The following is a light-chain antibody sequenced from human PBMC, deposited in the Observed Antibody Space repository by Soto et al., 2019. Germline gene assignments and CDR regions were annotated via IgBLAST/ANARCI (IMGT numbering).Light chain of an antibody. Sequence: VMMTQSQLSLAVTLGQPAAISFGSSQSLVYSDGNTYLNWFQQRPGQSPRRLIYKVSNRDSGVPDRFSGSGSGTDFTLKISSLEAEDVGGYYCMQAAYLPPPFGQGTKVAI. V-gene: IGKV2-30*01. CDR1: QSLVYSDGNTY. CDR3: MQAAYLPPP. J-gene: IGKJ1*01. CDR2: KVS.